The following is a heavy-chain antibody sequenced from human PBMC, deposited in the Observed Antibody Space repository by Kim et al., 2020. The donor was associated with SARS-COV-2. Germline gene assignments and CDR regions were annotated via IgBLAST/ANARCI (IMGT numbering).Heavy chain of an antibody. CDR1: GFTFSSYA. J-gene: IGHJ1*01. D-gene: IGHD6-13*01. CDR2: ISGSGGST. Sequence: GGSLRLSCAASGFTFSSYAMSWVRQAPGKGLEWVSAISGSGGSTYYADSVKGRFTISRDNSKNTLYLQMNSLRAEDTAVYYCAKDLRSRLQQLVGSGAYDFQHWGQGTLVTVSS. V-gene: IGHV3-23*01. CDR3: AKDLRSRLQQLVGSGAYDFQH.